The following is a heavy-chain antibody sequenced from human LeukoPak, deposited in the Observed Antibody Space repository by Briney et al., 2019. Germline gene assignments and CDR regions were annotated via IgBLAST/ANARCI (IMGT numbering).Heavy chain of an antibody. CDR3: AKDGLLLWGSYSDS. V-gene: IGHV3-23*01. Sequence: GGSLRLSCVASGFTFSNYGMSLVRQAPGKGLEWVSGINPGGGTRYADSMKGRFTISRDNSKNTLYLQMSSLRAEDTALYFCAKDGLLLWGSYSDSWGQGTLVTVSS. CDR1: GFTFSNYG. CDR2: INPGGGT. J-gene: IGHJ4*02. D-gene: IGHD3-16*01.